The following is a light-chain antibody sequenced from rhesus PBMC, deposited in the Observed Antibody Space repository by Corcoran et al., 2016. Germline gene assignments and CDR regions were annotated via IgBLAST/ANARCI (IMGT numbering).Light chain of an antibody. V-gene: IGKV3-53*01. CDR1: QSVGSS. Sequence: QVILTQSPATLSLSPGERATLSCRASQSVGSSFAWYQQKPGPAPRLLIYGASSRATGSPDRFSGSGSGTEFTLTISSLEPEDFAVYYCQKYSSSPWTFGQGTKVEIK. CDR2: GAS. J-gene: IGKJ1*01. CDR3: QKYSSSPWT.